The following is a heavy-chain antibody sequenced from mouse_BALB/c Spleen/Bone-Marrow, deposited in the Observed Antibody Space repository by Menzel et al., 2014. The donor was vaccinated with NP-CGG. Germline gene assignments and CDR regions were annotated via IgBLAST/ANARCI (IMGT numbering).Heavy chain of an antibody. J-gene: IGHJ4*01. CDR2: IGNVYGST. V-gene: IGHV5-12*02. D-gene: IGHD1-1*01. CDR1: GFTFRDYY. CDR3: ARETYGYAMDY. Sequence: VESGGGFVQPGGSLKLSCATSGFTFRDYYLFWVPPTSNKGVEWVGYIGNVYGSTYYPDTVKGRFTISRDNVKNTLYLEMSRLKSEDTAKYSCARETYGYAMDYWGQGTSVTVSS.